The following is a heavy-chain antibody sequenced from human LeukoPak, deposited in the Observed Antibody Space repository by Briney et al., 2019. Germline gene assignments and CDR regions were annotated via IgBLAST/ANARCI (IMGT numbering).Heavy chain of an antibody. CDR1: GGSFSGYY. CDR2: IYYSGST. J-gene: IGHJ3*02. CDR3: ARHSFSGWLSRGGKPQDDAFDI. Sequence: SETLSLTCAVYGGSFSGYYWSWIRQPPGKGLEWIGSIYYSGSTYYNPSLKSRVTISVGTSKNQFSLKLSSVTAADTAVYYCARHSFSGWLSRGGKPQDDAFDIWGQGTMVTVSS. V-gene: IGHV4-34*01. D-gene: IGHD6-19*01.